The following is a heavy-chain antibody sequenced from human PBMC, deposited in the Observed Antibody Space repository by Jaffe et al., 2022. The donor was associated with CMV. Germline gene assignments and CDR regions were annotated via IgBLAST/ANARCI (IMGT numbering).Heavy chain of an antibody. J-gene: IGHJ5*02. CDR2: IYYSGST. V-gene: IGHV4-59*01. D-gene: IGHD3-16*01. CDR3: ARVVSGVWGWFDP. Sequence: QVQLQESGPGLVKPSETLSLTCTVSGGSISSYYWSWIRQPPGKGLEWIGYIYYSGSTNYNPSLKSRVTISVDTSKNQFSLKLSSVTAADTAVYYCARVVSGVWGWFDPWGQGTLVTVSS. CDR1: GGSISSYY.